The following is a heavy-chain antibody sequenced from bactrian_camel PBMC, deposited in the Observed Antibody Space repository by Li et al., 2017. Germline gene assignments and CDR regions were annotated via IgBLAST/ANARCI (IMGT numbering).Heavy chain of an antibody. CDR2: IDNSGSV. CDR1: RYIGSYNC. V-gene: IGHV3S53*01. J-gene: IGHJ4*01. D-gene: IGHD2*01. CDR3: AADLFRVTACGAGYVPNFPY. Sequence: QVQLVESGGGSVQAGGSLRLSCAVSRYIGSYNCMGWFRQAPGKEREGVAVIDNSGSVAYADSVKGRFSISKDSAKNTLDLHMNGLKLADSAMYYCAADLFRVTACGAGYVPNFPYRGRGTQVTVS.